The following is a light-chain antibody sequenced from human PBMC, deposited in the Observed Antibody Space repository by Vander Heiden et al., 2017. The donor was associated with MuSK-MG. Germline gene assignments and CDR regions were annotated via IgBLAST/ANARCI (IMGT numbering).Light chain of an antibody. J-gene: IGKJ1*01. CDR3: QQGFNTPPT. CDR1: QSLSLY. CDR2: RTS. Sequence: DIQMTQSPSSLAASVGDRVTITCRASQSLSLYLNWYQHKPGQAPNLLVYRTSSLYSGVPSRFAGSGSGTEFTLTINGLQPEDVATYYCQQGFNTPPTFGQGTKVEIK. V-gene: IGKV1-39*01.